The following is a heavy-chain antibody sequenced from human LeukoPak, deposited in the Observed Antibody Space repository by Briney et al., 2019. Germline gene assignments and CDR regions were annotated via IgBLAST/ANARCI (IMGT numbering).Heavy chain of an antibody. J-gene: IGHJ4*02. Sequence: SGGSLRLSCAASGFAFSSYAMSWVRQAPGKGLEWVSAISGSGGSTYYADSVKGRFTISRDNSKNTLYLQMNSLRAEDTAVYYCAKDLYRQQIIVVPSYFDYWGQGTLVTVSS. CDR3: AKDLYRQQIIVVPSYFDY. V-gene: IGHV3-23*01. CDR1: GFAFSSYA. CDR2: ISGSGGST. D-gene: IGHD2-2*01.